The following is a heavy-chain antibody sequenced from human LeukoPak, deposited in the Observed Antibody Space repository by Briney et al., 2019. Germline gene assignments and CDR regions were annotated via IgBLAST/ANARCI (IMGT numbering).Heavy chain of an antibody. CDR3: ARKTLKPPYYDDSSGYYRYFDL. CDR1: GGSFSGYY. V-gene: IGHV4-59*01. D-gene: IGHD3-22*01. J-gene: IGHJ2*01. CDR2: VYYSGST. Sequence: PSETLSLTCAVYGGSFSGYYWSWIRQPPGKGLEWIGYVYYSGSTNYNPSLKSRVTISADTSKNQFSLKLKSVTAADTAVYYCARKTLKPPYYDDSSGYYRYFDLWGRGTLVTVSS.